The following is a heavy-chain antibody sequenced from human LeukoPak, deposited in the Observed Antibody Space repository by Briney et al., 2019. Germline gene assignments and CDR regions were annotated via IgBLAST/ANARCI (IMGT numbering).Heavy chain of an antibody. J-gene: IGHJ3*02. Sequence: GGSLRLSCAASGFNFPTYGMSWVRQPPGKGLEWVSTFSGSGGSTYYADSVKGRFTISRDNAKNSLYLQMNSLRGEDTAVYYCTRDSGYNAFDIWGQGTMVTVSS. CDR3: TRDSGYNAFDI. CDR2: FSGSGGST. CDR1: GFNFPTYG. V-gene: IGHV3-23*01. D-gene: IGHD5-12*01.